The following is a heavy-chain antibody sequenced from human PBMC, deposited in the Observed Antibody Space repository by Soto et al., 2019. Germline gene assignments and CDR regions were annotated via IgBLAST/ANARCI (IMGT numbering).Heavy chain of an antibody. CDR2: ISGSGGST. V-gene: IGHV3-23*01. CDR3: AKEHWYHDYVWVYMKTGSQDYNFDC. J-gene: IGHJ4*02. Sequence: EVQLLESGGGFVQPGGSLRLSCAASGFIFSSYAMNWVRQAPGKGLEWVSAISGSGGSTYSADSVKGRFTISRDNSKKTLSLQMSSVRAEDTTVYYCAKEHWYHDYVWVYMKTGSQDYNFDCWGQGTLVTVSS. D-gene: IGHD3-16*01. CDR1: GFIFSSYA.